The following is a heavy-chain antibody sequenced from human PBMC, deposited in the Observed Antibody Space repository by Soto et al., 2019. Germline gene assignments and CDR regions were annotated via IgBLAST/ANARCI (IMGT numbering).Heavy chain of an antibody. Sequence: GESLKISCNGSGYSFTSYWIGWVRRMPGKGLEWMGIIFPLDSDTRYSPSFQGQVTISADKSISTAYLQWSSLKAADTAMYYCARDYSGYCSGGSCPLDYWGQGTLVTVYS. CDR1: GYSFTSYW. CDR3: ARDYSGYCSGGSCPLDY. J-gene: IGHJ4*02. CDR2: IFPLDSDT. V-gene: IGHV5-51*01. D-gene: IGHD2-15*01.